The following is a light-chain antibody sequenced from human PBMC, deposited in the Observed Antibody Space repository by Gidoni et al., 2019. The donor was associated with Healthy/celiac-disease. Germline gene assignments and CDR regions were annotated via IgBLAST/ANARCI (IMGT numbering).Light chain of an antibody. CDR1: QSVSSSY. Sequence: EIVLTQSPGTLSLSPGERATLSCRASQSVSSSYLAWYQQKPGQAPRLLIYGASSRATGIPDRFSGSGSGTDFTLTISRLEPEDFAVYYCQQYGSSAYXXXQGTKLEIK. V-gene: IGKV3-20*01. J-gene: IGKJ2*01. CDR2: GAS. CDR3: QQYGSSAYX.